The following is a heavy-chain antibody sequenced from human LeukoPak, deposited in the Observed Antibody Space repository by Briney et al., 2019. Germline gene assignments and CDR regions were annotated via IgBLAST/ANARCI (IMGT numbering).Heavy chain of an antibody. CDR3: ARLSGKPAVTGFYYYYYYMDV. Sequence: PSETLSLTCTVSGGSISSYYWSWIRQPPGKGLEWIGYIYTSGSTNYNPSLKSRVTISVDTSKNQFSLKLSSVTAADTAVYYCARLSGKPAVTGFYYYYYYMDVWGKRTTVTVSS. D-gene: IGHD3-9*01. CDR2: IYTSGST. J-gene: IGHJ6*03. V-gene: IGHV4-4*09. CDR1: GGSISSYY.